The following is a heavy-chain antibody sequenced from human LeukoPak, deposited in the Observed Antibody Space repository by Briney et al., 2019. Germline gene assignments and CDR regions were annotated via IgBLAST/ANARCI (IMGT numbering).Heavy chain of an antibody. D-gene: IGHD3-22*01. V-gene: IGHV1-58*02. Sequence: GASVKVCCKASGFTFTSSAMQWVRQARGQRLEWIGWIVVGSGNTNYAQKFQERVTITRDMSTSTAYMELSSLRSEDTAVYYCAAEMMVQGASYYYGMDVWGQGTTVTVSS. J-gene: IGHJ6*02. CDR1: GFTFTSSA. CDR3: AAEMMVQGASYYYGMDV. CDR2: IVVGSGNT.